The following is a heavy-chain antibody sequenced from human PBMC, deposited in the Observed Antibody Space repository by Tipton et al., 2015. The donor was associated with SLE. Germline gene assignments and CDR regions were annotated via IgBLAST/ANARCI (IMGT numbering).Heavy chain of an antibody. V-gene: IGHV3-30*04. CDR3: TRGGGAGSPVLYYFDY. CDR1: GFTFSSYD. J-gene: IGHJ4*02. D-gene: IGHD3-10*01. CDR2: ISYDGSNK. Sequence: SLRLSCVVSGFTFSSYDTHWVRQAPGKGLEWVAVISYDGSNKYYADSVKGRFTISRDNSKNTLYLQMNSLRAEDTAVYYCTRGGGAGSPVLYYFDYWGQGTLVTVSS.